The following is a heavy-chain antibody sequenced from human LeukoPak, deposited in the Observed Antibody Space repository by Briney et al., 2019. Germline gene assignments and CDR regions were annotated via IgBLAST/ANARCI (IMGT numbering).Heavy chain of an antibody. CDR1: GLTFSIYW. CDR2: MKQDETEK. J-gene: IGHJ4*02. CDR3: ASGAHYSSSWSYLDY. D-gene: IGHD6-13*01. Sequence: GGSLRLSCAASGLTFSIYWMSWVRQAPGKGLEWVANMKQDETEKYYVDSVKGRFTISRDNAKNSLYLQMNSLRAEDTAVYYCASGAHYSSSWSYLDYWGQGALVTVSS. V-gene: IGHV3-7*01.